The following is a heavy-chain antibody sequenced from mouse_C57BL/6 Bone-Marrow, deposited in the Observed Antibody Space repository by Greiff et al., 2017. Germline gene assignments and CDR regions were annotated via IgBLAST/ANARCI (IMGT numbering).Heavy chain of an antibody. V-gene: IGHV1-59*01. J-gene: IGHJ4*01. D-gene: IGHD2-1*01. CDR2: IDPSDSYT. CDR1: GYTFTSYW. CDR3: ARIRGNLYYYAMDY. Sequence: VQLQQPGAELVRPGTSVKLSCKASGYTFTSYWMHWVKQRPGQGLEWIGVIDPSDSYTNYNQKFKGKATLTVDTSSSTAYMQLSSLTSEDSAVYYCARIRGNLYYYAMDYWGQGTSVTVSS.